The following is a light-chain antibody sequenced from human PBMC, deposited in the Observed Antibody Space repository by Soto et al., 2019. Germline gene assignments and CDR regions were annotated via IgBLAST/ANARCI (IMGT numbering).Light chain of an antibody. CDR1: GSDIGAYNY. CDR3: SAFTTSYFYV. J-gene: IGLJ1*01. Sequence: QSALTQPASVSGSPGQSITISCTGSGSDIGAYNYVSWYQQHPGKAPKLLIPGVTRRPSGVSSRFSASKSAYTASLTISGLQAEDEANYYCSAFTTSYFYVFGPGTKVTVL. V-gene: IGLV2-14*01. CDR2: GVT.